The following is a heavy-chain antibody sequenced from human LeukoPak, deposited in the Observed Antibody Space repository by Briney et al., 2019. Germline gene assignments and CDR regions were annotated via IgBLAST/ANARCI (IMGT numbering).Heavy chain of an antibody. CDR2: INWNGGST. V-gene: IGHV3-20*04. D-gene: IGHD4-11*01. Sequence: PGGSLRLSCAASGFTFDDYGMTWVRQAPGKWLEWVSGINWNGGSTGYADSVKGRFTISRDNAQNSLYLQMNSLRAEDTALYYCARVASNYDFDYWGQGTLVTVSS. CDR3: ARVASNYDFDY. J-gene: IGHJ4*02. CDR1: GFTFDDYG.